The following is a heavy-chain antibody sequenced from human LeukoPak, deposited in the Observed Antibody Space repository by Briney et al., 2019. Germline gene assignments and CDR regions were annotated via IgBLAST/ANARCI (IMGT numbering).Heavy chain of an antibody. J-gene: IGHJ4*02. CDR1: GFTFSSYA. Sequence: PGGSLRLSCAASGFTFSSYAMHWVRQAPGKGLGWVAVISYDGSNKYYADSVKGRFTISRDNSKNTLYLQMNSLRAEDTAVYYCARPGYCSSTSCYAHYYDSSGYFDWGQGTLVTVSS. D-gene: IGHD2-2*01. V-gene: IGHV3-30-3*01. CDR2: ISYDGSNK. CDR3: ARPGYCSSTSCYAHYYDSSGYFD.